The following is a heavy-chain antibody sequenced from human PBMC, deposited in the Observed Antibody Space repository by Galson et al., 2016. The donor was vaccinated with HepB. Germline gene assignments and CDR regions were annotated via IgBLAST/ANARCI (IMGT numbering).Heavy chain of an antibody. J-gene: IGHJ4*02. V-gene: IGHV1-24*01. Sequence: SVKVSCKVSGFPLTELSMHWVRQAPGKGLEWIGGLDPEDGKIIYAQKFQGRVNLIEDTSTDTAYMELRSLRSDDTAVFYCARNSRGDYYGSGSVDSWGQGTLVTVSS. D-gene: IGHD3-10*01. CDR2: LDPEDGKI. CDR3: ARNSRGDYYGSGSVDS. CDR1: GFPLTELS.